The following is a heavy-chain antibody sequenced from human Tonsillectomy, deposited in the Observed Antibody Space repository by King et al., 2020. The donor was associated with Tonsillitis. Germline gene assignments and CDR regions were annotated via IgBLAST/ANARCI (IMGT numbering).Heavy chain of an antibody. CDR3: ARDGGFSFNPHGMDV. V-gene: IGHV3-74*01. D-gene: IGHD5-18*01. CDR2: INRDGSRT. CDR1: GFIFSNYG. J-gene: IGHJ6*02. Sequence: VQLVESGGGLVQPGGSLRLSCAASGFIFSNYGMHWVRQAPGKGLVWVSHINRDGSRTTYADSVKGRFTISRDNAKNTLYLHMNSLRAEDTSLYYCARDGGFSFNPHGMDVWGQGTTVTVSS.